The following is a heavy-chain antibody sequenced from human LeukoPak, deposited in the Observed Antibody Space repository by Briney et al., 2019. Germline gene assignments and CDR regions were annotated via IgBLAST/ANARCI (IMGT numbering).Heavy chain of an antibody. CDR3: AKDSYDSSGYSDY. J-gene: IGHJ4*02. CDR1: GFTFSSYS. V-gene: IGHV3-23*01. CDR2: ISPSADIK. D-gene: IGHD3-22*01. Sequence: GGSLRLSCAASGFTFSSYSMNWVRQAPGKGLEWVSGISPSADIKYYADSVKGRFTISRDNSKNMLYLEVISLTADDTAVYYCAKDSYDSSGYSDYWGQGTLVTVSS.